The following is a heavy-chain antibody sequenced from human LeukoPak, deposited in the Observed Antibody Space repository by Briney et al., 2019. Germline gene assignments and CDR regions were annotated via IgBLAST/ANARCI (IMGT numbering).Heavy chain of an antibody. V-gene: IGHV4-39*07. CDR2: ISYSGST. D-gene: IGHD3-10*01. Sequence: SETLSLTCTVSGGSISSSSYFWGWIRQPPGKGLEWIGSISYSGSTYYNPSVKSRVTISVDTSRKHFSLRLSSVTAADTALYYCARSYYYGSGTSYQINWFAPWGQGTLVSVSS. J-gene: IGHJ5*02. CDR3: ARSYYYGSGTSYQINWFAP. CDR1: GGSISSSSYF.